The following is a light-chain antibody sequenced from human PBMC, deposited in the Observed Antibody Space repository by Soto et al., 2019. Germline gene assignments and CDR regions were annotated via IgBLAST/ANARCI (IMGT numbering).Light chain of an antibody. Sequence: EIQITKSLSTLSASVGDRVTITFRASQSISAWLAWYQQKPAQAPRLLIYDASIRATGIPDRVSGRGSGTDFTRTSSRMEHEDFEVYDCQQYESSPITFGHGTRLEIK. CDR2: DAS. J-gene: IGKJ5*01. V-gene: IGKV3-20*01. CDR3: QQYESSPIT. CDR1: QSISAW.